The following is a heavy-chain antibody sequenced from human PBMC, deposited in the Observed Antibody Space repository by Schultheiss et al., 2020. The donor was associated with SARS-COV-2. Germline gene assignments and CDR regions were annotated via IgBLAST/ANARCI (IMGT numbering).Heavy chain of an antibody. D-gene: IGHD6-19*01. V-gene: IGHV3-23*01. CDR1: GFILNTYA. CDR2: ITSGVDNK. Sequence: GGSLRLSCATSGFILNTYAMNWVRQAPGKGLEWVSGITSGVDNKYYADSVKGRFSIWRDNSKSTLYLQMNSLRADDTAVYYCARDRLIGWYVNGMDVWGQGTTVTVSS. CDR3: ARDRLIGWYVNGMDV. J-gene: IGHJ6*02.